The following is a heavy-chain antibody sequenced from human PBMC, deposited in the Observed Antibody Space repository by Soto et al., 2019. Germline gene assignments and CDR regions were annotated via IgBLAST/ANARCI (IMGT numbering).Heavy chain of an antibody. D-gene: IGHD6-13*01. CDR2: IYYSGRT. CDR3: ATPGIEAAGTYY. J-gene: IGHJ4*02. V-gene: IGHV4-39*01. Sequence: SETLSLTCTVSGGSISTSSYWGWIRQPPGKGLEWIGSIYYSGRTFYTPSLKSRASMSVDTSKNQFSLKLSSVTAADTAVYFCATPGIEAAGTYYWGQGALVTVSS. CDR1: GGSISTSSY.